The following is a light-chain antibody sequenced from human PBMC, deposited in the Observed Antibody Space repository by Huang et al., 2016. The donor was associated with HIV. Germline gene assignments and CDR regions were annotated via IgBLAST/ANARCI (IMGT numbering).Light chain of an antibody. V-gene: IGKV3-20*01. J-gene: IGKJ2*03. Sequence: EILLTQSPGTLSLSPGERATLSCRVSQSVINYLAWYQQKPGPAPRLLIYGASSRATGIPDRFSGSGSGTDFTITISGLEHEDFAVYYCQQYDSSPSFGRGTKLEIK. CDR1: QSVINY. CDR2: GAS. CDR3: QQYDSSPS.